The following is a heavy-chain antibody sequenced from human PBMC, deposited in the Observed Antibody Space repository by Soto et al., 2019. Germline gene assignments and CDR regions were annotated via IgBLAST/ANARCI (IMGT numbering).Heavy chain of an antibody. V-gene: IGHV3-23*01. CDR2: ISGSGATR. J-gene: IGHJ4*02. Sequence: EVQLLESGGGLVQPGGSLRLSCAASGFTFSTYSMNWVRQAPGKGLEWVSIISGSGATRYYADSVKGRFTISRDNSENTLYLQMNDVRAEDTALYYCATKSPPMWGQGTLVTVSS. CDR1: GFTFSTYS. D-gene: IGHD2-2*01. CDR3: ATKSPPM.